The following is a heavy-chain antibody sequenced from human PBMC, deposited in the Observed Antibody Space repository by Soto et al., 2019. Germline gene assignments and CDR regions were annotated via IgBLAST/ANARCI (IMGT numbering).Heavy chain of an antibody. V-gene: IGHV3-66*01. CDR2: IYSGGDT. Sequence: GGSLRLSCAVSGFTVSNNYMSWVRQAPEKGMEWISVIYSGGDTYYADSVKVRFTISRDNSKNTLYLQMNSLRVDDTAVYYFARGGGAYCGNDCIRTVDIWGQGTMVTVSS. CDR3: ARGGGAYCGNDCIRTVDI. D-gene: IGHD2-21*02. CDR1: GFTVSNNY. J-gene: IGHJ3*02.